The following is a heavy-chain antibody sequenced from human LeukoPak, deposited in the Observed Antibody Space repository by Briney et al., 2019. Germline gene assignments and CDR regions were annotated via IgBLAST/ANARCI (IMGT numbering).Heavy chain of an antibody. CDR1: GFTFSSYG. Sequence: PGGSLRLSCAASGFTFSSYGMHWVRQAPGKGPEWVAVIWYDGSNKYYADSVKGRFTISRDNSKNTLYLQMNSLRAEDTAVYYCARDGETIVGATTFCDYWGQGTLVTVSS. CDR2: IWYDGSNK. D-gene: IGHD1-26*01. V-gene: IGHV3-33*01. J-gene: IGHJ4*02. CDR3: ARDGETIVGATTFCDY.